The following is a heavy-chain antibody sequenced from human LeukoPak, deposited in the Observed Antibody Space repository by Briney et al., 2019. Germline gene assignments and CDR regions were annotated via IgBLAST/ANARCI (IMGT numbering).Heavy chain of an antibody. V-gene: IGHV4-30-4*01. Sequence: SETLSLTCTVSGGSISSGDYYWSWIRQPPGKGLEWIGYIYYSGSTYYNPSLKSRVTISVDTSKNQFSLKLSSVTAADTAVYYCARGTERASWFDPWGQGTLVTVSS. D-gene: IGHD1-1*01. CDR1: GGSISSGDYY. J-gene: IGHJ5*02. CDR2: IYYSGST. CDR3: ARGTERASWFDP.